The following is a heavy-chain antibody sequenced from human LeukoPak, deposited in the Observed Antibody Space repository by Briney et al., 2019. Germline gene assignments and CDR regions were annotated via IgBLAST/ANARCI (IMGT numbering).Heavy chain of an antibody. CDR1: GFTFSSYG. Sequence: GGSLRLSCAASGFTFSSYGMHWVRQAPGKGLEWVAVIWFDGSNKYYADSVKGRFTISRDNSKNTLYLQMNSLRAEDTAVYYCAKDPRQQLVLGWFDPWGQGTLVTVSS. CDR3: AKDPRQQLVLGWFDP. V-gene: IGHV3-33*06. CDR2: IWFDGSNK. D-gene: IGHD6-6*01. J-gene: IGHJ5*02.